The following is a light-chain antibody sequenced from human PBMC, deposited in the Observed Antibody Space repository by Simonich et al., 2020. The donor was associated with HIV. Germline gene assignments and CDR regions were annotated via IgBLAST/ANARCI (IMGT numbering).Light chain of an antibody. CDR1: QSISSW. CDR2: QAS. Sequence: DIQMTQSPSTLSASVGDRVTITCRASQSISSWLAWYQQKPGKAPKLLIYQASRLESGVPSRFSGSGSGTEFTLTVSSLQPDDFATYYCQQYNTFPLTFGQGTRLEIK. CDR3: QQYNTFPLT. J-gene: IGKJ5*01. V-gene: IGKV1-5*03.